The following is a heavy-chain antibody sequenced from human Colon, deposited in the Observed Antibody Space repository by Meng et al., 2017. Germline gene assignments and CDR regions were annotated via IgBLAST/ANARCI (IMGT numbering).Heavy chain of an antibody. CDR1: GGSVTSSY. CDR2: IHHSGDT. CDR3: ARWGGTLRGYDV. V-gene: IGHV4-59*02. J-gene: IGHJ3*01. Sequence: SETLSLTCTVSGGSVTSSYWNWMRQSPEKGLDWIGYIHHSGDTKKNPSLKSRVSMSVDTSKNQFFLWMTSVAAADTAVYYCARWGGTLRGYDVLGQGTLVTVSS. D-gene: IGHD1-14*01.